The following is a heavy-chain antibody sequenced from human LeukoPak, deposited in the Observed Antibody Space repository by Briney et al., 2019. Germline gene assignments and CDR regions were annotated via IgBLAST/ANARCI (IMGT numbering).Heavy chain of an antibody. D-gene: IGHD3-22*01. V-gene: IGHV1-24*01. Sequence: ASVKVSCKVSGYTLTELSMHWVRQAPGKGLEWMGGFDPEDGETIYAQKFQGRVTMTEDTSTDTAYMKLSSLRSEDTAVYYCATTEPDYYDSSGYLDYWGQGTLVTVSS. CDR3: ATTEPDYYDSSGYLDY. CDR2: FDPEDGET. J-gene: IGHJ4*02. CDR1: GYTLTELS.